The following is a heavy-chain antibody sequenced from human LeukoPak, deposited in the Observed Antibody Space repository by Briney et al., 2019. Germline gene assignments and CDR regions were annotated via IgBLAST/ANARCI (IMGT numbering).Heavy chain of an antibody. CDR1: GFTFSNFW. V-gene: IGHV3-7*04. Sequence: GGSLRLSCATSGFTFSNFWMNWVRQAPGKGLEWVANIKQDGSEKYYVDFVKGRFTISRDNAKNSLYLQMNSLRAEETAVYYCARAGVAVAATLWDWGQGALVTVSS. CDR2: IKQDGSEK. J-gene: IGHJ4*02. CDR3: ARAGVAVAATLWD. D-gene: IGHD6-19*01.